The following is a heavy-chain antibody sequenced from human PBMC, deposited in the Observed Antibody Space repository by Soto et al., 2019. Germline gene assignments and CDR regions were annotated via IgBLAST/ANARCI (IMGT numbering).Heavy chain of an antibody. CDR1: GGTFSSYA. J-gene: IGHJ5*02. Sequence: QVQLVQSGAEVKKPGSSVKVSCKASGGTFSSYAISWVRQAPGQGLEWMGGIIPIFGTANYAQKFQGRVTITADESTSTAYMELSSLRSEDTAVYYCARGQTLIGELFSRGTNWFDPWGQGTLVTVSS. CDR2: IIPIFGTA. V-gene: IGHV1-69*01. CDR3: ARGQTLIGELFSRGTNWFDP. D-gene: IGHD3-10*01.